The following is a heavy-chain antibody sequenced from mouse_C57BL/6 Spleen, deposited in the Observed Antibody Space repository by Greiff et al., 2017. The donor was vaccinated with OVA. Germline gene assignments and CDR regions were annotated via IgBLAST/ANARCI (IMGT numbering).Heavy chain of an antibody. V-gene: IGHV1-81*01. CDR1: GYTFTSYG. Sequence: LVESGAELARPGASVKLSCKASGYTFTSYGISWVKQRTGQGLEWIGEIYPRSGNTYYNEKFTGQATLTADNSSSTAYMELRSLTSEYSSVDFCAPWEGSSYGYAMDYWGQGTSVTASS. CDR3: APWEGSSYGYAMDY. D-gene: IGHD1-1*01. CDR2: IYPRSGNT. J-gene: IGHJ4*01.